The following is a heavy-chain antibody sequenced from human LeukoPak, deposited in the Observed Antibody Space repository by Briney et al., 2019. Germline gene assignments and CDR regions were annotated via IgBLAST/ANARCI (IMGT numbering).Heavy chain of an antibody. CDR1: GLTFSDYY. CDR2: ISDSSSYT. J-gene: IGHJ4*02. D-gene: IGHD3-9*01. CDR3: ASLNFDILTGSYYFDY. V-gene: IGHV3-11*03. Sequence: GGSLRLSCAASGLTFSDYYMSWIRQAPGKRLEWVSYISDSSSYTKYADSVKGRFTISRDNAKNSLYLQMNSLRAEDTAAYYCASLNFDILTGSYYFDYWGQGTLVTISS.